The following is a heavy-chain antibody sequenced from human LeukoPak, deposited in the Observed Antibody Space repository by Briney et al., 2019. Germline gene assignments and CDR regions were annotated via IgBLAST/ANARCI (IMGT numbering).Heavy chain of an antibody. CDR1: GYTFTIYY. CDR3: ARSRVRPDY. CDR2: INPSGGST. D-gene: IGHD3-10*01. Sequence: ASVNVSCKASGYTFTIYYIHWVRQATGQGLEWMGIINPSGGSTHYAQKFQGRVTMTRDTSTSTVYMELSSLRSEDTAVYYCARSRVRPDYWGQGTLVTVSS. J-gene: IGHJ4*02. V-gene: IGHV1-46*01.